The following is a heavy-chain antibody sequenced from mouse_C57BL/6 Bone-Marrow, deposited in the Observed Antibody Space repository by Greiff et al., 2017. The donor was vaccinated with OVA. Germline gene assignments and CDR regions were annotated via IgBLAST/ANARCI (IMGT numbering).Heavy chain of an antibody. Sequence: EVKLLESGGGLVKPGGSLKLSCAASGFTFSSYAMSWVRQTPEKRLEWVATISDGGSYTYYPDNVKGRFTISRDNAKNNLYLQMSHLKSEDTSMYYCARGHNCGSPFAYWGQGTLVTVSA. CDR3: ARGHNCGSPFAY. CDR2: ISDGGSYT. D-gene: IGHD1-1*01. V-gene: IGHV5-4*03. J-gene: IGHJ3*01. CDR1: GFTFSSYA.